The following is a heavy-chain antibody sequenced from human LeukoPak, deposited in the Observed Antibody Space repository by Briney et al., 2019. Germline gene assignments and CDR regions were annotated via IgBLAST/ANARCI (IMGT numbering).Heavy chain of an antibody. J-gene: IGHJ4*02. CDR2: IKQDGSEK. Sequence: GXTXXXXXMXWVRQAPGKGLEWVANIKQDGSEKYYVDTVKGRFTISRDNAKNSLYLQMNGLRAEDTAVYYCARARDFYDSSGYYVYFDYWGQGSLVTVSS. CDR3: ARARDFYDSSGYYVYFDY. V-gene: IGHV3-7*01. CDR1: GXTXXXXX. D-gene: IGHD3-22*01.